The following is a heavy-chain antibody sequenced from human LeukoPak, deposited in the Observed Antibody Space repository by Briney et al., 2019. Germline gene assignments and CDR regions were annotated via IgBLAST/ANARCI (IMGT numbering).Heavy chain of an antibody. CDR1: GFTFSSYA. CDR2: ISSSSSTI. V-gene: IGHV3-48*04. J-gene: IGHJ6*03. CDR3: ARGDFPIYYYYYMDV. Sequence: PGGSLRLSCAASGFTFSSYAMHWVRQAPGKGLEWVSYISSSSSTIYYADSVKGRFTISRDNAKNSLYLQMNSLRAEDTAVYYCARGDFPIYYYYYMDVWGKGTTVTVSS. D-gene: IGHD3-3*01.